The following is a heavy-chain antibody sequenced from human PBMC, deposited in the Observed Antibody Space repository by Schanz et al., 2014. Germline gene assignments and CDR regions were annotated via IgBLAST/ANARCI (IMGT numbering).Heavy chain of an antibody. V-gene: IGHV1-46*01. D-gene: IGHD6-6*01. CDR3: ARDQSPYTNSSDVRYFDY. Sequence: QVHLVQSGAEVHKPGASLKISCKASGYTFTNFFLHWVRQAPGQGLEWMGIVNPSVRGTHFAREFQGRVTMTTATSTGTAYMELSSLRSEDTAVYYCARDQSPYTNSSDVRYFDYWGQGSLVTVSS. CDR1: GYTFTNFF. CDR2: VNPSVRGT. J-gene: IGHJ4*02.